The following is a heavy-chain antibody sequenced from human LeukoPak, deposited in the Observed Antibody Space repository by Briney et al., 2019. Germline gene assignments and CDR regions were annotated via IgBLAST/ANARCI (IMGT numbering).Heavy chain of an antibody. Sequence: GGSLRLSCAASGFTFSSYGMHWVRQAPGKGLEGVAVIWYDGSNKYYADSVKGRFTISRDNSKNTLYLQMNSLRAEDTAVYYCARKAADFDYWGQGTLVTVSS. CDR2: IWYDGSNK. V-gene: IGHV3-33*01. D-gene: IGHD6-25*01. CDR1: GFTFSSYG. J-gene: IGHJ4*02. CDR3: ARKAADFDY.